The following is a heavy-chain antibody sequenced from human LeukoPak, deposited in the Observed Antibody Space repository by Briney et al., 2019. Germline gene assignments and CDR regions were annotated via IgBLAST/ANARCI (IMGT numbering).Heavy chain of an antibody. J-gene: IGHJ4*02. CDR1: GYTFTSYD. CDR3: ARGRHHYDQWFYFDF. CDR2: ISAYNGNT. Sequence: ASVKVSFKASGYTFTSYDFSWVRQAPGQGLEWMGWISAYNGNTNYAQKLQGRVTMTTDTSTSTAYMELRSLRSDDTAVFYCARGRHHYDQWFYFDFWGQGTLVTVSS. D-gene: IGHD3-22*01. V-gene: IGHV1-18*01.